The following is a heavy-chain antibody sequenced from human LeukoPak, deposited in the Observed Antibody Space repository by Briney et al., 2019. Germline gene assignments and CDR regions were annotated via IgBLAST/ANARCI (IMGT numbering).Heavy chain of an antibody. Sequence: ASVKVSCKASGGTFSSYAISWVRQAPGQGLEWMGGIIPIFGTANYAQKFQGRVTITADESTSTAYMELSSLRSEDTAVYYCARDFDYGGNPGDYWGQGTLVTVSS. D-gene: IGHD4-23*01. V-gene: IGHV1-69*01. CDR1: GGTFSSYA. J-gene: IGHJ4*02. CDR3: ARDFDYGGNPGDY. CDR2: IIPIFGTA.